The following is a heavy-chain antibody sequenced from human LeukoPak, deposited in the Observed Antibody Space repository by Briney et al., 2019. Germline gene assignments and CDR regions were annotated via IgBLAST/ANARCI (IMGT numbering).Heavy chain of an antibody. CDR3: ARHIGSFDY. V-gene: IGHV4-59*08. CDR2: IYYSGGT. J-gene: IGHJ4*02. CDR1: GGSISSYD. D-gene: IGHD1-26*01. Sequence: SETLSLTCTVSGGSISSYDWSWTRQRPGKRLEWIGYIYYSGGTNYNPSLKSRVTISMDLSKNQFSLKVISVTAAGAAVYYCARHIGSFDYWGQGFLVTVSS.